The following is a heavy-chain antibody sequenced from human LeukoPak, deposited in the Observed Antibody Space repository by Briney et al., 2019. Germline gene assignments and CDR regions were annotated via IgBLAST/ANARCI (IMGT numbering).Heavy chain of an antibody. CDR1: GGTFSSYT. CDR3: ARVGDPYYDFWSGYSGWFDP. D-gene: IGHD3-3*01. CDR2: IIPILGIA. J-gene: IGHJ5*02. V-gene: IGHV1-69*02. Sequence: SVKVSCKASGGTFSSYTISWVRQAPGQGLEWMGRIIPILGIANYAQKFQGRVTITADKSTSTAYMELSSLGSEDTAVYYCARVGDPYYDFWSGYSGWFDPWGQGTLVTVSS.